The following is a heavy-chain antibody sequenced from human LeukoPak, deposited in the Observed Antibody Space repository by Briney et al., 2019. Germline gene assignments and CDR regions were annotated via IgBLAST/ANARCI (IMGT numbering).Heavy chain of an antibody. V-gene: IGHV3-30*01. CDR2: ISYDGSNK. D-gene: IGHD6-6*01. CDR3: ASSIAGEQELFDP. Sequence: GGSLRLSCAASGFTLSSYAMHGVRQAPGKGLEWVAVISYDGSNKYYADSVKGRFTISRGNSKNTLYLQMNSLRAEDTAVYYCASSIAGEQELFDPWGQGTLVTVSS. J-gene: IGHJ5*02. CDR1: GFTLSSYA.